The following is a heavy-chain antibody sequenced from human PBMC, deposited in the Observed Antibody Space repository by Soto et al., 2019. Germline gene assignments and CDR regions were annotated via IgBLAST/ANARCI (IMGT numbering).Heavy chain of an antibody. J-gene: IGHJ5*02. CDR3: ARAYGAASFDL. D-gene: IGHD3-10*01. CDR1: GYTFSGFD. CDR2: VSPNSGNT. V-gene: IGHV1-8*02. Sequence: QVQLVQSGAEVRKSGASVRVSCKASGYTFSGFDIHWVSQATGHGIEWMGWVSPNSGNTGYAQRFQGRITMTRDTSKSTAYMEIKSLTSEDTAMYYCARAYGAASFDLWGQGTLVTASS.